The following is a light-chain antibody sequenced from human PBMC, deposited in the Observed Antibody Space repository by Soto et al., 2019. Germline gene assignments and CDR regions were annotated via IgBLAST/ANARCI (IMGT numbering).Light chain of an antibody. Sequence: DIQMTQSPSSVSASVGDGVTITCRASQDISSWVAWYQQKPGKAPKLLISAASTLQSGVPRRFSGSGSGTDFTLIISSLQPEDFATYFCQQGDSFPFTFGGGTKLEI. J-gene: IGKJ4*01. V-gene: IGKV1-12*01. CDR3: QQGDSFPFT. CDR1: QDISSW. CDR2: AAS.